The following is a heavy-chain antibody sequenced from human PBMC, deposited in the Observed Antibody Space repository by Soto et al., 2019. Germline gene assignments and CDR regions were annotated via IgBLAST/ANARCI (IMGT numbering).Heavy chain of an antibody. Sequence: QVQLQQWGAGLLKPSETLSLTCAVYSGSFNTYYWSWVRQPPGKGLEWIAEINHFGRTNYNPSLKSRLTISVDTSKNQLPLSRSSVTAAATSVYYCARVSRGTGTSWGAVYYMDVWGTGTPVTVSS. CDR2: INHFGRT. CDR3: ARVSRGTGTSWGAVYYMDV. CDR1: SGSFNTYY. J-gene: IGHJ6*03. D-gene: IGHD3-10*01. V-gene: IGHV4-34*02.